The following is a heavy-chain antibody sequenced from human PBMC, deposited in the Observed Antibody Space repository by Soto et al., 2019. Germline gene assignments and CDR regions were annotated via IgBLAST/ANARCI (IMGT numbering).Heavy chain of an antibody. CDR1: AFKFSDYY. V-gene: IGHV3-11*01. Sequence: QVHLVESGGGLVKPGGSLRLSCAASAFKFSDYYMSWIRQAPGKGLEWVSYISSNSSSIYYADSVKGRFTISRDNAKNSLYLQMNSLRAEDMAVYYCARHYDILTGYSTEFDFWGQGTLVTASS. J-gene: IGHJ4*02. CDR2: ISSNSSSI. CDR3: ARHYDILTGYSTEFDF. D-gene: IGHD3-9*01.